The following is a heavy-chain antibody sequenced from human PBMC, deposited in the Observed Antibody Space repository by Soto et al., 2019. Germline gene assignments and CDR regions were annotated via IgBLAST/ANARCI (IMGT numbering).Heavy chain of an antibody. Sequence: PGGSLRLSCAASGFTFSNYWMHWVRQAPGKGLVWVSGIKSDGSRTTYADSVKGRFTISRDNAKNTLYLQMNSLRAEDTAVYFCARDEGVAMVRGHDNWGQGTLVTVSS. J-gene: IGHJ4*02. D-gene: IGHD3-10*01. CDR1: GFTFSNYW. CDR3: ARDEGVAMVRGHDN. CDR2: IKSDGSRT. V-gene: IGHV3-74*03.